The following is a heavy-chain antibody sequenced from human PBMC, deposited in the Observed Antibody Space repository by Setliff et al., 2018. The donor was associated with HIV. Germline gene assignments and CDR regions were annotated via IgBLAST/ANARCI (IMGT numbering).Heavy chain of an antibody. Sequence: SETLSLTCTVSGGSISSYYWSWIRQSPGKGLEWIGYIYYSGSTDYNPSLKSRVTISVDTSKNQFSLRLSSVTAADTAVYYCARAGNDNWFDPWGQGTLVTVSS. CDR3: ARAGNDNWFDP. J-gene: IGHJ5*02. D-gene: IGHD6-13*01. CDR1: GGSISSYY. CDR2: IYYSGST. V-gene: IGHV4-59*01.